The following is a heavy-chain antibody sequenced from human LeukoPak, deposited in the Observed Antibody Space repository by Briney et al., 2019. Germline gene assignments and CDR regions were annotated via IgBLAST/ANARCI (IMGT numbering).Heavy chain of an antibody. J-gene: IGHJ4*02. Sequence: ASVKVSCKASGGTFSSYAICWVRQAPGQGLEWMGRIIPIFGIANYAQKFQGRVTITADKSTSTAYMELSSLRSEDTAVYYCARDLQLLLDYWGQGTLVTVSS. CDR1: GGTFSSYA. CDR3: ARDLQLLLDY. D-gene: IGHD5-24*01. V-gene: IGHV1-69*04. CDR2: IIPIFGIA.